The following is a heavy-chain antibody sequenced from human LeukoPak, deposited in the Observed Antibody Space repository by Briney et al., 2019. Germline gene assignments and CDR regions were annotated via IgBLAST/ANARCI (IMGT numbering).Heavy chain of an antibody. J-gene: IGHJ4*02. CDR2: IGWNSGSI. CDR3: AKDIRTGRYYYGSGSYAGFDY. D-gene: IGHD3-10*01. CDR1: GFTFDDYA. V-gene: IGHV3-9*01. Sequence: GGSLRLSCAASGFTFDDYAMHWVRQAPGKGLEWVSGIGWNSGSIGYADSVKGRFTISRDNAKNSLYLQMNSLRAEDTALYYCAKDIRTGRYYYGSGSYAGFDYWGQGTLVTVSS.